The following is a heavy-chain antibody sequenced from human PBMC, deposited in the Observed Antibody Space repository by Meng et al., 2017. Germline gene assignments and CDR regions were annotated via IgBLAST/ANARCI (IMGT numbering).Heavy chain of an antibody. CDR1: GYNFPDYY. V-gene: IGHV1-2*06. D-gene: IGHD6-25*01. J-gene: IGHJ4*02. CDR3: ARDEDISAAGKLFGNY. Sequence: QLVRAGAEVKKPGASGKVSCKPSGYNFPDYYIHWVRRAPRQGLEWMGRINPKSGDTHYAQKFQARVTMTGDTSISTAYMELSGLRSDDTAMYYCARDEDISAAGKLFGNYWGQGTLVTVSS. CDR2: INPKSGDT.